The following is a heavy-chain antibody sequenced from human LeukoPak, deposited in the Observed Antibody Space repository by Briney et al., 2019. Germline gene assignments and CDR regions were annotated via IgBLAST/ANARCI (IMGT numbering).Heavy chain of an antibody. J-gene: IGHJ4*02. CDR1: GYTFTSYG. CDR3: ARDNLYYGDYFDY. Sequence: AASVKVSCKASGYTFTSYGISWVRQAPGQGLEWMGWISAYNSNTNYAQKLQGRVTMTADTSTSTAYMELRSLRSDDTAVYYCARDNLYYGDYFDYWGQGTLVTVSS. CDR2: ISAYNSNT. V-gene: IGHV1-18*01. D-gene: IGHD4-17*01.